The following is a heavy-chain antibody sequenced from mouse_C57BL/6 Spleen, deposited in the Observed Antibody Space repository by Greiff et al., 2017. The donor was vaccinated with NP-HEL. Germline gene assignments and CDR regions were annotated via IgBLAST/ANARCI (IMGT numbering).Heavy chain of an antibody. CDR3: TTYYYGSNAY. D-gene: IGHD1-1*01. CDR1: GFNIKDDY. CDR2: IDPENGDT. V-gene: IGHV14-4*01. J-gene: IGHJ3*01. Sequence: EVQLQQSGAELVRPGASVKLSCTASGFNIKDDYMHWVKQRPEQGLEWIGWIDPENGDTEYASKFQGKATITADTSSNTAYLQLSSLTSEDTAVYYCTTYYYGSNAYWGQGTLVTVSA.